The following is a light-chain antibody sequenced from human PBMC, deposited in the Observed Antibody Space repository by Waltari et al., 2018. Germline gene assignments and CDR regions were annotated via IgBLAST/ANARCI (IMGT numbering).Light chain of an antibody. Sequence: SYVLTQPPSVSVAAGQTARITRAGNHIGTNSGHWYPQTPGQAPVLVVLDDSDRPSGIPRRFSGSNSGNTATLTLSRVEAGDEADYYCQVWDKSSDHWVFGGGTKLYVL. CDR3: QVWDKSSDHWV. CDR1: HIGTNS. V-gene: IGLV3-21*02. J-gene: IGLJ3*02. CDR2: DDS.